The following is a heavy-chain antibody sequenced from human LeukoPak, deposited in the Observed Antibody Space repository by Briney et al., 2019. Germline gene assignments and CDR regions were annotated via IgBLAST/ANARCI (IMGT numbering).Heavy chain of an antibody. V-gene: IGHV1-2*02. Sequence: ASVKVSCMASGYALTGNDFYWVRQAPGQGLEYMGSVNPFTGDTNYAQKFQGRVTMTRDTSRNTTYMELSGLTSDDTAMYYCATRPRPVTIGPFDYWGQGTLVTVSS. CDR2: VNPFTGDT. D-gene: IGHD2-21*02. CDR1: GYALTGND. CDR3: ATRPRPVTIGPFDY. J-gene: IGHJ4*02.